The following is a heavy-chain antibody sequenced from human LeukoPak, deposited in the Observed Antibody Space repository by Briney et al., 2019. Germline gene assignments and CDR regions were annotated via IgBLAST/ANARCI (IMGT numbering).Heavy chain of an antibody. CDR1: GFNFNTYW. CDR2: ISSSGSYI. J-gene: IGHJ4*02. CDR3: ARDRGSIGGTLDY. V-gene: IGHV3-21*01. D-gene: IGHD6-6*01. Sequence: GGSLRLSCAASGFNFNTYWMSWVRQAPGKGLEWVSSISSSGSYINYADSVKGRFTISRDNAKNSLYLQMNSLRAEDTAVFYCARDRGSIGGTLDYWGQGTLVTVSS.